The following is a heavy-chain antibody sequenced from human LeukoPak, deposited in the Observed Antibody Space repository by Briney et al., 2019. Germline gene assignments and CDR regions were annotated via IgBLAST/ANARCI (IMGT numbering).Heavy chain of an antibody. V-gene: IGHV3-23*01. D-gene: IGHD3-9*01. CDR2: ISGSGGST. J-gene: IGHJ4*02. CDR3: AKDLIPLTGYYELFDY. CDR1: GFTFSSYA. Sequence: GGSLRLSCAASGFTFSSYAMSWVRQAPGKGLEWVSAISGSGGSTYYADSVKGRFTISRDNSKNTLYLQMNSLRAEDTAVYYCAKDLIPLTGYYELFDYWGQGTLVTVSS.